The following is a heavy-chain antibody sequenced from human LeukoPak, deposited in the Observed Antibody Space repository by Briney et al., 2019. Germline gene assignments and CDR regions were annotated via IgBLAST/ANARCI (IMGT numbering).Heavy chain of an antibody. Sequence: GGSLRLSCAASGFTFSSYSMNWVRQAPGKGLEWVSSISSSSSYIYYADSVKGRFTISRDNAKDSLYLQMNSLRAEDTAVYYCARWGSAAVVDYWGQGTLVTVSS. D-gene: IGHD6-13*01. J-gene: IGHJ4*02. V-gene: IGHV3-21*01. CDR2: ISSSSSYI. CDR3: ARWGSAAVVDY. CDR1: GFTFSSYS.